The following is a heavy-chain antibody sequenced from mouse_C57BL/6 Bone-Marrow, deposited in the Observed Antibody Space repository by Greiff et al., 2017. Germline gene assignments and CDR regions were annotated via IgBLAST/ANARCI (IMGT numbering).Heavy chain of an antibody. CDR1: GYTFTSYW. CDR2: IDPSDSYT. Sequence: QVQLQQPGAELVKPGASVKLSCKASGYTFTSYWMQWVKQRPGQGLEWIGEIDPSDSYTNYNQKFKGKATLTVDTSSSTAYMQLSSLTSEDSAVYYCASIYYDSHWGQGTLVTVSA. CDR3: ASIYYDSH. D-gene: IGHD2-4*01. J-gene: IGHJ3*01. V-gene: IGHV1-50*01.